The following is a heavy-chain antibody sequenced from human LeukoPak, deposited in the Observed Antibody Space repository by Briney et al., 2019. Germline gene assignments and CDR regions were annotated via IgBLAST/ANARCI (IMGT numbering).Heavy chain of an antibody. CDR2: INWNGGST. CDR1: GFTFGDYG. J-gene: IGHJ4*02. V-gene: IGHV3-20*04. D-gene: IGHD3-10*01. Sequence: GGSLRLSCAASGFTFGDYGMSWVRQAPGKGLEWVSGINWNGGSTGYADSVKGRFAISRDNAKNSLYLQMNSLRAEDTALYYCARDYGVGESPPDYWGRGTLVTVSS. CDR3: ARDYGVGESPPDY.